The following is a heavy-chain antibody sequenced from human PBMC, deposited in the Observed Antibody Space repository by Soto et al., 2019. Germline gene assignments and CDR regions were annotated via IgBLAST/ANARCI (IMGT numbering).Heavy chain of an antibody. V-gene: IGHV3-48*01. J-gene: IGHJ3*02. Sequence: GGSLRLSCAASGFTFSSYSMNWVRQAPGKGLEWVSYISSSSSTIYYADSVKGRFTISRDNAKNSLYLQMNSLRAEDTAVYYCARDWGIAAAGIAAFDIWGQGTMVTVS. CDR1: GFTFSSYS. D-gene: IGHD6-13*01. CDR2: ISSSSSTI. CDR3: ARDWGIAAAGIAAFDI.